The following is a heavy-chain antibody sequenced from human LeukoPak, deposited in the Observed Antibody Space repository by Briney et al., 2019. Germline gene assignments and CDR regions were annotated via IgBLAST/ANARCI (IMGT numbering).Heavy chain of an antibody. Sequence: GRSLRLSCAASGFTFSNYGMHWVRQAPGKGLEWVAIIWSDGSNKYYGDSVKGRFTISRDNSKNTLYLQMNSLRAEDTAVYYCARALFAGVFYGMDVWGQGTTVTVSS. CDR2: IWSDGSNK. J-gene: IGHJ6*02. CDR3: ARALFAGVFYGMDV. D-gene: IGHD3-10*01. V-gene: IGHV3-33*01. CDR1: GFTFSNYG.